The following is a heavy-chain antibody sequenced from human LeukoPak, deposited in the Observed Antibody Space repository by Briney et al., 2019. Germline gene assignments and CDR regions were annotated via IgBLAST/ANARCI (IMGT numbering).Heavy chain of an antibody. CDR2: IYYSGST. Sequence: PSETLSLTCTVSGGSLSNYYWSWIRQPPGKGLEWIGYIYYSGSTSYNPSLRSRVTMSVDTSKKFFSLHMTSVTAADTAVYYCATGGLRYCSTTSCLGYWGQGTLVTVAS. V-gene: IGHV4-59*01. CDR3: ATGGLRYCSTTSCLGY. D-gene: IGHD2-2*01. J-gene: IGHJ4*02. CDR1: GGSLSNYY.